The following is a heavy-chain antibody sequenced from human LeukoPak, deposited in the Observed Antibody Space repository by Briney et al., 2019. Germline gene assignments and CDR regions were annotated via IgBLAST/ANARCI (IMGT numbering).Heavy chain of an antibody. Sequence: GGSLRLSCAASGFTVSSNYMSWVRQAPGKGLEWVSVIYSGGSTYYADSVEGRFNISRDNSKNTLYLQMNSLRAEDTAVYYCWRDRAETTVSYYYYTYMDVGGKGTTAT. CDR2: IYSGGST. V-gene: IGHV3-66*02. D-gene: IGHD4-11*01. CDR1: GFTVSSNY. J-gene: IGHJ6*03. CDR3: WRDRAETTVSYYYYTYMDV.